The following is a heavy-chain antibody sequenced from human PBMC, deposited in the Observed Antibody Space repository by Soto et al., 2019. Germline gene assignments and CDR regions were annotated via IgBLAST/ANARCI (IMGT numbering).Heavy chain of an antibody. V-gene: IGHV5-51*01. CDR3: ARRHGYCSGGSCYFFDY. J-gene: IGHJ4*02. Sequence: GESLKISCKGSGYSFTSYWIGWVRQMPGKGLEWMGIIYPGDSDTRYSPSFQGQVTISADKSISTAYLQWSSLKASDTAMYYCARRHGYCSGGSCYFFDYWGQGTLVTVS. CDR1: GYSFTSYW. D-gene: IGHD2-15*01. CDR2: IYPGDSDT.